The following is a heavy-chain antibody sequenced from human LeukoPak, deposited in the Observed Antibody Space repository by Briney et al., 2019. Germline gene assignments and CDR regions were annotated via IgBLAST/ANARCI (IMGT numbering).Heavy chain of an antibody. V-gene: IGHV3-74*01. Sequence: PGGSLRLSCAASGFTFSSYCMHWVRQAPGKGLVWVSRINSNGSSTSYADSVKGRFTISRDNAKNTLYLQMNSLRAEDTAVYYCASRLGRGAFDISGQGTMVTVSS. CDR2: INSNGSST. J-gene: IGHJ3*02. CDR3: ASRLGRGAFDI. D-gene: IGHD5-12*01. CDR1: GFTFSSYC.